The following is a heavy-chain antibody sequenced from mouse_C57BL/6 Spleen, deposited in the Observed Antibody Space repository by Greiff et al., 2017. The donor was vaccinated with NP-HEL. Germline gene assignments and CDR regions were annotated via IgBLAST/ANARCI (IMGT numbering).Heavy chain of an antibody. J-gene: IGHJ3*01. Sequence: VQLKESGAELVRPGASVKLSCTASGFNIKDDYMHWVKQRPEQGLEWIGWIDPENGDTEYASKFQGKATITADTSSNTAYLQLSSLTSEDTAVYYCTTLGTWFAYWGQGTLVTVSA. CDR1: GFNIKDDY. CDR3: TTLGTWFAY. D-gene: IGHD4-1*01. CDR2: IDPENGDT. V-gene: IGHV14-4*01.